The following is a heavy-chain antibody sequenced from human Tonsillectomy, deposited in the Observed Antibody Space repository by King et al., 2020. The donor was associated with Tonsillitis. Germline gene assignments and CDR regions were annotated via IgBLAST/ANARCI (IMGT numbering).Heavy chain of an antibody. CDR1: GFTFDEFG. CDR2: ISWNSGSI. CDR3: AKDIGSGWRYNWFDP. Sequence: VQLVESGGGLVEPGRSLRLSCEVSGFTFDEFGMHWVRQAPGKGLEWVSGISWNSGSIGYADSVKGRFIISRDNAKKNLYLEVISVRVEETAFYYCAKDIGSGWRYNWFDPWGQGTLVTVSS. J-gene: IGHJ5*02. D-gene: IGHD6-19*01. V-gene: IGHV3-9*01.